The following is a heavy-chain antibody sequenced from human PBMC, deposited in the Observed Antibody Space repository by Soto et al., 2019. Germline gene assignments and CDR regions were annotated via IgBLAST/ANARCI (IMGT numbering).Heavy chain of an antibody. CDR1: SGSISSSNW. Sequence: QVQLQESGPGLVKPSGTLSLTCAVSSGSISSSNWWSWVRQPPGKGLEWIGEIYHSGSTNYNPSLKSRVNISVDKSKNQFSLKLSSVTAADTAVYYCARRTYIVATIEPFDYWGQGTLVTVSS. CDR3: ARRTYIVATIEPFDY. D-gene: IGHD5-12*01. CDR2: IYHSGST. V-gene: IGHV4-4*02. J-gene: IGHJ4*02.